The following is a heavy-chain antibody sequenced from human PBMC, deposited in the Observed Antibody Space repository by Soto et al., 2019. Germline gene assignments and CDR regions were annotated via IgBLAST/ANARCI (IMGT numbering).Heavy chain of an antibody. J-gene: IGHJ4*02. CDR3: ARWDPNYYDSSGYYGY. CDR1: GGTFSSYA. Sequence: SVKVSCKASGGTFSSYAISWVRQAPGQGLEWMGGIIPIFGTANYAQKFQGRVTITADESTSTAYMELSSLKSEDTAVYYCARWDPNYYDSSGYYGYWGQGTLVTVSS. V-gene: IGHV1-69*13. CDR2: IIPIFGTA. D-gene: IGHD3-22*01.